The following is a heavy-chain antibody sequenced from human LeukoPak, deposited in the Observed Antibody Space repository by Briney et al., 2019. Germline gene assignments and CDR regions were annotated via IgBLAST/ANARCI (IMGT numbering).Heavy chain of an antibody. CDR3: ARAEILAAIYFDF. CDR2: IFYSGIT. V-gene: IGHV4-59*01. J-gene: IGHJ4*02. D-gene: IGHD6-25*01. Sequence: PSETLSLTCIVSGGSISPYYWSWIRQPPGKGLEWIGYIFYSGITTYNPSLKSRVTISLDSSKNQFFLRLTSVTAADTAMYYCARAEILAAIYFDFWGQGSLVTVSS. CDR1: GGSISPYY.